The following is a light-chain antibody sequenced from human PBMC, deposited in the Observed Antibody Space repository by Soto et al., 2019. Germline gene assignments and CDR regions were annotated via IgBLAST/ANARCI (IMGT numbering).Light chain of an antibody. V-gene: IGKV1-33*01. CDR1: QVINNY. CDR3: QQYDHLPIT. Sequence: DIQMTQSPSSLSASVGDRVTITCQASQVINNYLCWYQQKPGKAPKLLIFDASNLETGVPSRFSGGGSGTDFSFTISSLQPEDIGTYYCQQYDHLPITFGQGTRLEIK. CDR2: DAS. J-gene: IGKJ5*01.